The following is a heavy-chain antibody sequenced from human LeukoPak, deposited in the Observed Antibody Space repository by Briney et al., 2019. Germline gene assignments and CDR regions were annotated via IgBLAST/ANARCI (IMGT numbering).Heavy chain of an antibody. CDR2: ISSSGSTI. CDR1: GFMLSSYW. J-gene: IGHJ6*03. CDR3: ARAGYGTTSLYLWDYYYYMDV. D-gene: IGHD2-8*02. V-gene: IGHV3-48*04. Sequence: HTGGSLRLSCAGSGFMLSSYWMSWIRQAPGKGLEWVSYISSSGSTIYYADSVKGRFTISRDNAKNSLYLQMNSLRAEDTAVYYCARAGYGTTSLYLWDYYYYMDVWGKGTTVTVSS.